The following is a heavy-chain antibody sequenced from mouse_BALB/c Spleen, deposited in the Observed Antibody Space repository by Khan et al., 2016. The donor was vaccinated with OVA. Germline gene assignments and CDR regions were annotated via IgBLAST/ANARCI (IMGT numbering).Heavy chain of an antibody. D-gene: IGHD2-1*01. CDR2: INTYTGEP. V-gene: IGHV9-3-1*01. CDR3: ARWNGNYGFDY. Sequence: QIQLVQSGPELKKPGETVKISCKASGYTFTNYGMNWVKQAPGKGLKWMGWINTYTGEPTYADDFKGRFAFSLKTSASTAYLQINNLKNEDTATYFCARWNGNYGFDYWGQGTLVTVSA. CDR1: GYTFTNYG. J-gene: IGHJ3*01.